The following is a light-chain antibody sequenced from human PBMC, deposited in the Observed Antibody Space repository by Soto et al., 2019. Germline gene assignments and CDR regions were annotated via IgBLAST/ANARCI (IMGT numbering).Light chain of an antibody. J-gene: IGLJ3*02. CDR3: AAWDDSLNGRV. V-gene: IGLV1-40*01. CDR2: NNN. CDR1: SSNIGAGFD. Sequence: QSVLTQPPSVSGAPGQRVSISCSGSSSNIGAGFDVHWYQQFPGAAPKLLISNNNQRPSGVPDRFSGSKSGTSASLAISGLQSEDEATYYCAAWDDSLNGRVSGGGTKLTVL.